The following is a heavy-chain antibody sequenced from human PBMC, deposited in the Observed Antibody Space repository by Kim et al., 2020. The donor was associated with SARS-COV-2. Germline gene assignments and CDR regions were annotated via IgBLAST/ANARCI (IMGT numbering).Heavy chain of an antibody. CDR3: ARMYYYGSGSYPDY. D-gene: IGHD3-10*01. V-gene: IGHV3-30*01. J-gene: IGHJ4*02. Sequence: ADSVKGRFTISRDNSKNTLYLQMNSLRAEDTAVYYCARMYYYGSGSYPDYWGQGTLVTVSS.